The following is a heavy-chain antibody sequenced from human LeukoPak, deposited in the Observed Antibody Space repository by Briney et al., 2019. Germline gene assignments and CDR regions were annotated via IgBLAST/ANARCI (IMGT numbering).Heavy chain of an antibody. D-gene: IGHD5-24*01. CDR1: GGSISSYY. CDR3: ARDASYSGYVDSRDGYNYFDY. V-gene: IGHV4-59*01. CDR2: IYYSGST. J-gene: IGHJ4*02. Sequence: SETLSLTCTVSGGSISSYYWSWIRQPPGKGLEWIGYIYYSGSTNYNPSLKSRVTISVDTSKNQFSLKLSSVTAADTAVYYCARDASYSGYVDSRDGYNYFDYWGQGTLVTVSS.